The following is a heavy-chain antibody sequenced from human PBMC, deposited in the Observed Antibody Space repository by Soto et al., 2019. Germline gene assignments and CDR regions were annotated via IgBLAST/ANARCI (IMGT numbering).Heavy chain of an antibody. CDR3: ARDGYCSGGSYYSVY. CDR2: INIASGNT. J-gene: IGHJ4*02. CDR1: GYTFSTYA. D-gene: IGHD2-15*01. Sequence: QVQLVQSGAEVKKPGASVKVSCKASGYTFSTYAIHWVRQAPGQGLEWMGWINIASGNTKYSQKFQGRVTITRDTSASTAYMELSSLRSEDTAVYYCARDGYCSGGSYYSVYWAQGTLVTVSS. V-gene: IGHV1-3*04.